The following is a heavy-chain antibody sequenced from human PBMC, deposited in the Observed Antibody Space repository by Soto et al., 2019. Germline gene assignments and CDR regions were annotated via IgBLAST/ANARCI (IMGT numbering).Heavy chain of an antibody. J-gene: IGHJ4*02. Sequence: GGSLRLSCAASGFTFSTYWMSWVRQAPGKGLEWVATIRQDGNEKHCVDSVKGRFTISRDNAKNSLSLQMDSLGAEDTAVYYCVKGGYYDSSGWGDYWGQGTLVTVSS. CDR3: VKGGYYDSSGWGDY. D-gene: IGHD3-22*01. CDR1: GFTFSTYW. CDR2: IRQDGNEK. V-gene: IGHV3-7*01.